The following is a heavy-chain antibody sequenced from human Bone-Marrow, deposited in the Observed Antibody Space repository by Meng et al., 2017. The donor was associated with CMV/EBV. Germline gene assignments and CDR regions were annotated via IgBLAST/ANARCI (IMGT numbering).Heavy chain of an antibody. CDR1: GGSISSYY. V-gene: IGHV4-59*01. J-gene: IGHJ4*02. D-gene: IGHD3-3*01. CDR2: IYYSGST. CDR3: ARVSYDFWSGYLFDY. Sequence: SEPLSLTCTVSGGSISSYYWSWIRQPPGKGLEWIGYIYYSGSTNYNPSLKSRVTISVDTSKNQFSLKLSSVTAADTAVYYCARVSYDFWSGYLFDYWGQGTLVTVSS.